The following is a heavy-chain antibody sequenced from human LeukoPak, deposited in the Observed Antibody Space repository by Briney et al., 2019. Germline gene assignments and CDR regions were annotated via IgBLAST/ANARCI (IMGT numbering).Heavy chain of an antibody. V-gene: IGHV3-23*01. J-gene: IGHJ6*02. Sequence: GGSLRLSCAASGFTFSSYAMGWVRQAPGKGLEWVSGISGNSGGTYYADSVKGRFTISRDNSKNTLYLQMNSLRAEDTAVYYCAKGLMSYYYYAMDVWGQGTTVTVSS. CDR3: AKGLMSYYYYAMDV. CDR1: GFTFSSYA. CDR2: ISGNSGGT.